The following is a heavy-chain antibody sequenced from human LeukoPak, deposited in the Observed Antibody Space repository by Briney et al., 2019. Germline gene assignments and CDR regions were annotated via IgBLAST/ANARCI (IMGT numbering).Heavy chain of an antibody. Sequence: SETLSLTCAVSGGSISSSNWWSWVRQPPGKGLEWIGEIYHSGSTNYNPSLKSRVTISVDKSKNQFSLKLSSVTAADTAVYYCARASTYYYGSGSYPFDYWGQGTLVTVSS. V-gene: IGHV4-4*02. J-gene: IGHJ4*02. D-gene: IGHD3-10*01. CDR1: GGSISSSNW. CDR2: IYHSGST. CDR3: ARASTYYYGSGSYPFDY.